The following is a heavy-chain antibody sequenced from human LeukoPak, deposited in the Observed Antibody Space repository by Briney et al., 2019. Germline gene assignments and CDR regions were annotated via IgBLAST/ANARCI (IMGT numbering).Heavy chain of an antibody. V-gene: IGHV3-48*03. CDR3: SLLAVASPQDY. D-gene: IGHD6-19*01. Sequence: GGSPRLSCAASGFSFSTYEMHWVRQAPGKGLEWVSDISSSGSIVYYADSVKGRFTTSRDNANNYLYLQMHSLRAEDTAVYYCSLLAVASPQDYWGQGTLVTVSS. J-gene: IGHJ4*02. CDR2: ISSSGSIV. CDR1: GFSFSTYE.